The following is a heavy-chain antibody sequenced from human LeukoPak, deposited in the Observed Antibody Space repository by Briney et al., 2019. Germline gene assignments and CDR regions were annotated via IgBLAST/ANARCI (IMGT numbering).Heavy chain of an antibody. CDR3: ARGASVVAGSDNAFDI. J-gene: IGHJ3*02. Sequence: TGGSLRLSCSASGFTFSNYWMSWVRQAPGKGLEWVSSISTSSIYIYYADSVKGRFTISRDNAKKSVHLQMNSLRAEDTALYYCARGASVVAGSDNAFDIWGQGTMVTVSS. D-gene: IGHD6-19*01. V-gene: IGHV3-21*01. CDR2: ISTSSIYI. CDR1: GFTFSNYW.